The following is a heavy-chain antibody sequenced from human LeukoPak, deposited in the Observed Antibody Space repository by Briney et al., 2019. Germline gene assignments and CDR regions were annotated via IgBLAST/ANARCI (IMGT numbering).Heavy chain of an antibody. CDR2: ISSSSGTI. J-gene: IGHJ4*02. D-gene: IGHD3-10*01. V-gene: IGHV3-48*01. CDR1: GFTFSDYS. CDR3: AREGPGEYFDY. Sequence: GGSLRLSCTASGFTFSDYSMNWVRQAPGKGLEWVSYISSSSGTIYYADSAKGRFTISRDNAKKSLYLQMNNLRAEDTAVYYCAREGPGEYFDYWGQGTLVTVSS.